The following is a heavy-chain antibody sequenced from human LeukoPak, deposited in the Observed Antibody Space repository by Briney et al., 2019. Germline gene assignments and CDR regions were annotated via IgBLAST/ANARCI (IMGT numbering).Heavy chain of an antibody. Sequence: GGSLRLSCAASGFTFSSYEMNWVRQAPGKGLEWVSYISSSGSTIYYADSVKGRFTISRDDSKNTLYLQMNSLRAEDTAVYYCVRRAGGYSHPYDYWGQGTLVTVSS. D-gene: IGHD4-23*01. CDR2: ISSSGSTI. CDR1: GFTFSSYE. V-gene: IGHV3-48*03. J-gene: IGHJ4*02. CDR3: VRRAGGYSHPYDY.